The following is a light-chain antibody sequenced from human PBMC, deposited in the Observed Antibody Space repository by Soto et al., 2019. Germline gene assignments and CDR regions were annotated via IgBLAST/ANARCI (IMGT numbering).Light chain of an antibody. CDR3: LSHDSSLSGYV. V-gene: IGLV1-40*01. CDR1: SSNIGAGYD. CDR2: GDI. J-gene: IGLJ3*02. Sequence: QSVLTQPPSVSGAPGQRVTISCTGSSSNIGAGYDVHWYQQFPGTAPKLLIYGDINRPSGVPDRFSGSRSGSSASLAITGLLPEDEADYYCLSHDSSLSGYVFGGGTKLTVL.